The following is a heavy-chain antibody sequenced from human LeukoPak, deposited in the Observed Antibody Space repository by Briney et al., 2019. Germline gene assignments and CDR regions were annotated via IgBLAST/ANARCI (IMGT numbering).Heavy chain of an antibody. CDR1: GGTFSSYA. CDR3: ASDSSSWYMGNWFDP. CDR2: IIPILGIA. J-gene: IGHJ5*02. D-gene: IGHD6-13*01. V-gene: IGHV1-69*04. Sequence: SVKVSCKASGGTFSSYAISWVRQAPGQGLEWMGRIIPILGIANYAQKFQGRVTITADKSTSTAYMELSSLRSGDTAVYYCASDSSSWYMGNWFDPWAREPWSPSPQ.